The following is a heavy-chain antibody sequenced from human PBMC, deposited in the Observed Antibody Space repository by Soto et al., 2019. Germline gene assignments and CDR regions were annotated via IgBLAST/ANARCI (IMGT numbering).Heavy chain of an antibody. CDR1: GYTFTGYA. V-gene: IGHV1-3*01. CDR3: VTDLNWQGH. J-gene: IGHJ4*02. CDR2: INAGNGNT. Sequence: ASVKVSCKASGYTFTGYAMHWVRQAPGQRLEWMGWINAGNGNTKYSQKFQGRFTISRDNAKNSLYLQMNSLRDEDSAVYYCVTDLNWQGHWGQGTLVTVSS.